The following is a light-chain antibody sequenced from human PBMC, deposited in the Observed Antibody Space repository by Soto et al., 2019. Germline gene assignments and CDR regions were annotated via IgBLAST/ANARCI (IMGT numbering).Light chain of an antibody. J-gene: IGLJ1*01. CDR2: AVS. Sequence: QSVLTQPPSASGCPGQSVTISCTGTSSDVGGYNYVSCYQQPPGKAPKLMSYAVSKRPSGVPDRFSGSKSGNTASLTVSGLQAEDEADYYCSSYAGSNNVFGTGTKVTVL. V-gene: IGLV2-8*01. CDR1: SSDVGGYNY. CDR3: SSYAGSNNV.